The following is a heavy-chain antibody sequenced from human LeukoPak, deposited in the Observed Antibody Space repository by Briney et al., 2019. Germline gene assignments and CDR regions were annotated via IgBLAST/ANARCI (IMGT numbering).Heavy chain of an antibody. V-gene: IGHV4-39*07. CDR3: ARWLVGVPSRFDL. J-gene: IGHJ4*02. CDR2: VYYSGSS. Sequence: PSEILSLTCTVSGGSIASASHYWGWVRQPPGKGLEWIANVYYSGSSYFNPSLRSRVTISPDTSRNQFSLKMTSLTVADTAVYFCARWLVGVPSRFDLWGRGTLVIVSS. CDR1: GGSIASASHY. D-gene: IGHD5-12*01.